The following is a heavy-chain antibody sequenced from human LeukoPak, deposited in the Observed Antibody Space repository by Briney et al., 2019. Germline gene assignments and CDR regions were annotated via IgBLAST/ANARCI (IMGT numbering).Heavy chain of an antibody. J-gene: IGHJ4*02. V-gene: IGHV3-7*01. CDR3: ASGRDTSGWSPKL. D-gene: IGHD6-25*01. CDR1: GFTFSRYW. CDR2: IKQDASAK. Sequence: GGSLRLSCEASGFTFSRYWMNWVRQAPGKGPEWVANIKQDASAKNYVDSVKGRFTISRDNAKNSLYLQMNSLRVEDTALYYCASGRDTSGWSPKLWGQGTLVTVSS.